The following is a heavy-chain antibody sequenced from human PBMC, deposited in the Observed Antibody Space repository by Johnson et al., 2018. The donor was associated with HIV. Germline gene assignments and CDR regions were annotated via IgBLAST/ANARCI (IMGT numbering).Heavy chain of an antibody. J-gene: IGHJ3*02. CDR1: GFTFSIYT. V-gene: IGHV3-30*04. CDR3: ARSSGYYGTDACDI. D-gene: IGHD3-22*01. Sequence: QVQLVESGGGVVRPGGSLRLSCAASGFTFSIYTMHWVRQAPGKGLEWVAVISYDGSNKYYADSVKGRFTISRDNSKNTLYLQMNSLRPEDTAVYYCARSSGYYGTDACDIWGQGTMVTVSS. CDR2: ISYDGSNK.